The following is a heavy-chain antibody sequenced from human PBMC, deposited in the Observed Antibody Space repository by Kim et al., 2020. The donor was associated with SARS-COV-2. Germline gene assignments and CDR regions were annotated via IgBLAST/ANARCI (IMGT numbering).Heavy chain of an antibody. CDR1: GFTFSSYA. CDR3: AREHYDSSGYLDY. CDR2: ISYDGSNK. J-gene: IGHJ4*02. Sequence: GGSLRLSCAASGFTFSSYAMHWVRQAPGKGLEWVAVISYDGSNKYYADSVKGRFTISRDNSKNTLYLQMNSLRAEDTAVYYCAREHYDSSGYLDYWGQGTLVTVSS. D-gene: IGHD3-22*01. V-gene: IGHV3-30*04.